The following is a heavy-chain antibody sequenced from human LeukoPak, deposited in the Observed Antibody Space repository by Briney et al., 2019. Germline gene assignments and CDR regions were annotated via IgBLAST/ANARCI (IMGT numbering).Heavy chain of an antibody. CDR1: GFRFSDSY. CDR2: MSGNEMTT. V-gene: IGHV3-11*04. J-gene: IGHJ3*02. Sequence: GGSLRLSCVPSGFRFSDSYMGWVRRAPGEGVGWGWYMSGNEMTTYYTDSVKGRFTVSRDNAKKSLYLQMNSLRVEDTAVYYCAKLWAPAAALDAFDIWGQGTMVTVSS. D-gene: IGHD2-2*01. CDR3: AKLWAPAAALDAFDI.